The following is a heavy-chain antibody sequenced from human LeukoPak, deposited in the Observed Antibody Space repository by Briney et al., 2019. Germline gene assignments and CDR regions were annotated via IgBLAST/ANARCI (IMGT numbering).Heavy chain of an antibody. CDR3: ARWTQDCSSTSCYGGEYNWFDP. CDR1: GGTFSSYA. V-gene: IGHV1-69*13. Sequence: SVKVSCKASGGTFSSYAISWVRQAPGQGLEWMGGIIPIFGTANYAQKFQGRVTITADESTSTAYMELSSLRSEDTAVYYCARWTQDCSSTSCYGGEYNWFDPWGQRTLVTVSS. J-gene: IGHJ5*02. D-gene: IGHD2-2*01. CDR2: IIPIFGTA.